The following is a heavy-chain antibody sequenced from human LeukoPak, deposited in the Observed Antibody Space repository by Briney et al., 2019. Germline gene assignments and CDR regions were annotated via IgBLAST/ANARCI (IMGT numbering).Heavy chain of an antibody. CDR2: IKQAGSEK. D-gene: IGHD3-22*01. V-gene: IGHV3-7*01. CDR1: GFTFSSYW. CDR3: ARDSDSSGYTPLDYYYGMDV. Sequence: GGSLRLSCAASGFTFSSYWMSWVRQAPGKGLEWVANIKQAGSEKYYVDSVKGRFTISRDNAKNSLYLQMNSLRAEDTAVYYCARDSDSSGYTPLDYYYGMDVWGQGTTVTVSS. J-gene: IGHJ6*02.